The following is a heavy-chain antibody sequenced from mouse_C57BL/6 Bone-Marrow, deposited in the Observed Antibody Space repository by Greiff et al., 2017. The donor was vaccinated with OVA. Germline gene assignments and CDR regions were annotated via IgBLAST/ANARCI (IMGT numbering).Heavy chain of an antibody. D-gene: IGHD1-1*01. CDR1: GYTFTDYI. V-gene: IGHV1-22*01. J-gene: IGHJ2*01. Sequence: EVQLQQSGPELVQPGASVKMSCKASGYTFTDYIMHWVKQSHGKSLEWIGYINPNNGGTSYNQKFKGKATLTVNKSSSTAYMELRSQTSKDSAVYYCAREGILLPFDYWGQGTTLTVSS. CDR3: AREGILLPFDY. CDR2: INPNNGGT.